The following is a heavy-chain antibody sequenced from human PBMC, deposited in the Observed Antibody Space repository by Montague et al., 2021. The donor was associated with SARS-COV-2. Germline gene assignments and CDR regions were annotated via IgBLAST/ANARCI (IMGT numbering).Heavy chain of an antibody. Sequence: SETLSLTCTVSGGSISSDYYTWIRQPPRKGLEWIGFGYYRESTYNNPSLSRRVTISVDTSSNHFPLTLSSVTAADTAIYDCARHYDHSSRVDSWGQGTLVTVSS. D-gene: IGHD3-16*01. CDR1: GGSISSDY. J-gene: IGHJ4*02. V-gene: IGHV4-59*08. CDR2: GYYREST. CDR3: ARHYDHSSRVDS.